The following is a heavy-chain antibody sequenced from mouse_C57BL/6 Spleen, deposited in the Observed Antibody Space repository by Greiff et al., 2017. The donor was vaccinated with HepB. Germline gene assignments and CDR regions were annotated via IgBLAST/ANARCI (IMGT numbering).Heavy chain of an antibody. Sequence: EVHLVESGGGLVKPGGSLKLSCAASGFTFSSYTMSWVRQTPEKRLEWVATISGGGGNTYYPDSVKGRFTISRDNAKNTLYLQMSSLRSEDTALYYCARQGYYGPFAYWGQGTLVTVSA. V-gene: IGHV5-9*01. CDR1: GFTFSSYT. J-gene: IGHJ3*01. CDR3: ARQGYYGPFAY. CDR2: ISGGGGNT. D-gene: IGHD1-1*01.